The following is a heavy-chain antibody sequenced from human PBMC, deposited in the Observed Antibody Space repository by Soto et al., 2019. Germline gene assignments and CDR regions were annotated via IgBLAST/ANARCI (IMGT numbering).Heavy chain of an antibody. Sequence: GGSLRLSCAASGVIFSNYGMNWVRQAPGKGLEWVSYISSSTSTMYYADSVKGRFTISRDNAKNSLYLQMNSLRAEDTAVYYCATTVGSYYYYYMDVWGKGTTVTVSS. J-gene: IGHJ6*03. D-gene: IGHD4-4*01. V-gene: IGHV3-48*01. CDR2: ISSSTSTM. CDR1: GVIFSNYG. CDR3: ATTVGSYYYYYMDV.